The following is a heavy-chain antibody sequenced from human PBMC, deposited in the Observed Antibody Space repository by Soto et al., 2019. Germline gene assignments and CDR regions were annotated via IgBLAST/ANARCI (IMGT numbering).Heavy chain of an antibody. D-gene: IGHD3-9*01. Sequence: GGSLRLSCAASGCTFSDHYMDWVRQASGKGLEWVGRIRNKANSYTAEYAASVKGRFTISRDDSKNSLYLQMNSLKIEDTALYYCVRAGTGYQLDYWGQGTLVTVSS. CDR1: GCTFSDHY. CDR2: IRNKANSYTA. CDR3: VRAGTGYQLDY. J-gene: IGHJ4*02. V-gene: IGHV3-72*01.